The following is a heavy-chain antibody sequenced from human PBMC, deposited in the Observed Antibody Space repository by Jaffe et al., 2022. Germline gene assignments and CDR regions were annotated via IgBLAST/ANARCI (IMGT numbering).Heavy chain of an antibody. J-gene: IGHJ4*02. CDR3: ARQGETYHRATGIAAAGRADY. V-gene: IGHV4-38-2*01. CDR1: GYSISSGYY. D-gene: IGHD6-13*01. Sequence: QVQLQESGPGLVKPSETLSLTCAVSGYSISSGYYWGWIRQPPGKGLEWIGSIYHSGSTYYNPSLKSRVTISVDTSKNQFSLKLSSVTAADTAVYYCARQGETYHRATGIAAAGRADYWGQGTLVTVSS. CDR2: IYHSGST.